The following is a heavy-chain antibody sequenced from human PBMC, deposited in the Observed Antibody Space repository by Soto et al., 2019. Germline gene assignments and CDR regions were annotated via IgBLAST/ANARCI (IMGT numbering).Heavy chain of an antibody. CDR1: GFTFTSSA. Sequence: SVKVSCKASGFTFTSSAVQWVRQARGQRLEWKGWIVVGSGNTKYAQKFQERVTINRDMSKSTDYKELSSLKSVDTAVYYCAAGPNYDILTGFDYWGQGTLVTVSS. CDR3: AAGPNYDILTGFDY. CDR2: IVVGSGNT. J-gene: IGHJ4*02. D-gene: IGHD3-9*01. V-gene: IGHV1-58*01.